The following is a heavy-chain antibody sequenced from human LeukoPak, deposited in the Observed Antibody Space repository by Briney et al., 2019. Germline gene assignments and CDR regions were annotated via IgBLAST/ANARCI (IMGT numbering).Heavy chain of an antibody. D-gene: IGHD3-22*01. J-gene: IGHJ4*02. Sequence: GGSLRLFCAASGFTVSSNYMSWVRQAPGKGLEWVSVIYSGGSTYYADSVKGRLTISRDNSKNTLYLQMNSLRAEDTAVHYCARGYYDSTLDYWGQGTLVTVSS. V-gene: IGHV3-53*01. CDR1: GFTVSSNY. CDR3: ARGYYDSTLDY. CDR2: IYSGGST.